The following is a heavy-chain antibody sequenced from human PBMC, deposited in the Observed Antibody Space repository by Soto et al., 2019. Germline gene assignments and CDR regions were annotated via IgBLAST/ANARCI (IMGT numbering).Heavy chain of an antibody. Sequence: ASVKVSCKASGYTFTSYDINWVRQATGQGLEWMGWMNPNSGNTGYAQKFQGRVTMTRNTSISTAYMELSSLRSEDTAVYYCARVPWFGELSQTWGQGTLVTVSS. V-gene: IGHV1-8*01. CDR1: GYTFTSYD. CDR2: MNPNSGNT. D-gene: IGHD3-10*01. CDR3: ARVPWFGELSQT. J-gene: IGHJ5*02.